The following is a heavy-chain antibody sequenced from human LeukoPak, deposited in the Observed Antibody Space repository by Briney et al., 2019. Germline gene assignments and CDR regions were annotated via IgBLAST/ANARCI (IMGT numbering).Heavy chain of an antibody. Sequence: AGGSLRLSCAASGFTFSSYSMNWVRQAPGKGLEWVSGISGRGASKYYADSVKGRFTISRDNSKNTLYLQMNSLRAEDTAVYYCAKGVVVAPDVTPFDYWGQGTLVTVSS. CDR1: GFTFSSYS. D-gene: IGHD2-2*01. J-gene: IGHJ4*02. V-gene: IGHV3-23*01. CDR3: AKGVVVAPDVTPFDY. CDR2: ISGRGASK.